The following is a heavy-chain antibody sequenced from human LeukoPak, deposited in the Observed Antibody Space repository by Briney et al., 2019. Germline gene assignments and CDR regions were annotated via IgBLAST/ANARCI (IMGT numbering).Heavy chain of an antibody. D-gene: IGHD4-23*01. CDR1: GGSTSSGDYY. V-gene: IGHV4-30-4*08. Sequence: PSETLSLTCTVSGGSTSSGDYYWSWIRQPPGKGLEWIGYIYYSGSTYYNPSLKSRVTISVDTSKNQFSLKLSSVTAADTAVYYCAREGYGGDSGLDSWGQGTLVTVSS. J-gene: IGHJ4*02. CDR3: AREGYGGDSGLDS. CDR2: IYYSGST.